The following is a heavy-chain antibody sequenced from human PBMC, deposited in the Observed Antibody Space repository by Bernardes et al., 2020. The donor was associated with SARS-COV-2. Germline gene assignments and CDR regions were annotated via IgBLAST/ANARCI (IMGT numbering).Heavy chain of an antibody. V-gene: IGHV3-9*01. Sequence: GGSLRLSCAASGFTFDDYAMHWVRQAPGKGLEWVSGISWNSGSIGYADSVKGRFTISRDNAKNSLYLQMNSLRAEDTAVYYCAAPQGYSYGPFDYWGQGTLVTVSS. CDR2: ISWNSGSI. D-gene: IGHD5-18*01. CDR1: GFTFDDYA. J-gene: IGHJ4*02. CDR3: AAPQGYSYGPFDY.